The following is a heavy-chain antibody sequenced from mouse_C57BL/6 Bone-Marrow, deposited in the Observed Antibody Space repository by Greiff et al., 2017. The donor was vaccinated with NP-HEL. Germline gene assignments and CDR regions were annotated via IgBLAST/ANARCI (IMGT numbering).Heavy chain of an antibody. J-gene: IGHJ3*01. Sequence: QVTLKVSGPGILQPSQTLSLTCSFSGFSLSTSGMGVGWIHQPSGNGLEWLAHICWNDNKYYNTALKSRLTISKDTSNNQVFLKIASVDTADTATYYCARIERNFGITTVEAYWGQGTLVTVSA. V-gene: IGHV8-11*01. CDR1: GFSLSTSGMG. D-gene: IGHD1-1*01. CDR3: ARIERNFGITTVEAY. CDR2: ICWNDNK.